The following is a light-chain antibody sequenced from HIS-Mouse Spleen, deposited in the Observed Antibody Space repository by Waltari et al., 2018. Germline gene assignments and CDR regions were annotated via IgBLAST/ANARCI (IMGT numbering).Light chain of an antibody. J-gene: IGLJ2*01. CDR2: QDS. Sequence: SYELTQPPSVSLSPGKTASITGSGAKLGDNTASWYQQKPGQSPVLVIYQDSKRPSGIPERFSGSNSGNTATLTISGTQAMDEADYYCQAWDSSTANVVFGGGTKLTVL. V-gene: IGLV3-1*01. CDR1: KLGDNT. CDR3: QAWDSSTANVV.